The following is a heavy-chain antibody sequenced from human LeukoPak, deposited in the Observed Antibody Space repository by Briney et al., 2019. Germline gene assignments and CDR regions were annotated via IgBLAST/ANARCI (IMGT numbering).Heavy chain of an antibody. CDR1: GFTFRTYS. V-gene: IGHV3-48*01. CDR3: ARVGRYSDY. Sequence: GGSMRLSCEASGFTFRTYSMSWVRQAPGKGLEWVSYIGSSSAPRYYADSVQGRFTITRDNAKDSLFLQMNSLRAEDTAVYYCARVGRYSDYWGQGTLVTVSS. D-gene: IGHD1-26*01. J-gene: IGHJ4*02. CDR2: IGSSSAPR.